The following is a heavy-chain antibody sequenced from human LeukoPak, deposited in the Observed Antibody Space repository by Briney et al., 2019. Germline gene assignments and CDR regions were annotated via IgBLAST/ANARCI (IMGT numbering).Heavy chain of an antibody. CDR3: ARDRGYCSSTSCYDYH. CDR2: INSDGSST. D-gene: IGHD2-2*01. J-gene: IGHJ5*02. V-gene: IGHV3-74*01. CDR1: GFTFSSCW. Sequence: AGSLTLSCAASGFTFSSCWLHWVRQAPGKGLVWLSRINSDGSSTSYADSVKGRFTISRDNAKNTMCLQMNSLRAEDTAVYYCARDRGYCSSTSCYDYHWGQGTLVTVSS.